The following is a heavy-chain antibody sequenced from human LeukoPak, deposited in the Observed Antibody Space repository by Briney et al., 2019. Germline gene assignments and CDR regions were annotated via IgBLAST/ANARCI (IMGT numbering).Heavy chain of an antibody. Sequence: PSETLSLTCTVSGGSISSYYWSWIRQPPGKGLEWIGYIYYSGSTNYNPSLKSRVTISVDTSKNQFSLKLSSVTAADTAVYYCARGTRKRITMIVVPPGGAFDIWGQGTMVTVSS. D-gene: IGHD3-22*01. CDR3: ARGTRKRITMIVVPPGGAFDI. CDR2: IYYSGST. CDR1: GGSISSYY. V-gene: IGHV4-59*12. J-gene: IGHJ3*02.